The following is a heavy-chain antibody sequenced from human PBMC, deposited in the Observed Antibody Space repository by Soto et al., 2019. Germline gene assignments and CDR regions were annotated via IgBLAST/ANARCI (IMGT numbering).Heavy chain of an antibody. V-gene: IGHV3-74*01. CDR3: ARATQPSYYFDY. CDR1: GSTFTSYW. CDR2: INTDGSST. J-gene: IGHJ4*02. D-gene: IGHD2-2*01. Sequence: EVQLVESGGGLVQPGGSLRLSCAASGSTFTSYWMHWVRQAPGKGLVWVSRINTDGSSTNYADSVKGRFTISRDNAKNTLDLQMNSLRAEDTAVYYCARATQPSYYFDYWGQGALVTVSS.